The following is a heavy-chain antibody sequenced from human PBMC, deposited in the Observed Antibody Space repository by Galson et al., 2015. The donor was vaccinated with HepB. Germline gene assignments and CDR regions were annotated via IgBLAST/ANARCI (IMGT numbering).Heavy chain of an antibody. D-gene: IGHD5-24*01. CDR3: ARGFRDGYNHYWYFDL. CDR1: GFTFSNYA. V-gene: IGHV3-23*01. Sequence: SLRLSCAASGFTFSNYAMSWVRQAPGKGLEWVSGISGSGANTYYADFVKGRFTISRDSSRNTVHLELSSLRAEDTAVYYCARGFRDGYNHYWYFDLWGRGTLVTVSS. J-gene: IGHJ2*01. CDR2: ISGSGANT.